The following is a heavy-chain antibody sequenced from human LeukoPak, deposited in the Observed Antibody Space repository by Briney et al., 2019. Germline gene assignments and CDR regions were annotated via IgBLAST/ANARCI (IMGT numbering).Heavy chain of an antibody. J-gene: IGHJ6*04. CDR1: GFTFSSYK. V-gene: IGHV3-48*03. D-gene: IGHD3-10*02. CDR2: ISSSGSTI. Sequence: GGSLGLSCAASGFTFSSYKMNCVRQAPGKGLGWVSYISSSGSTIYYADSVKGRFTISRDNAKNSLYLQMNSLRAEDTAVYYCAELGITMIGGVWGKGTTVTISS. CDR3: AELGITMIGGV.